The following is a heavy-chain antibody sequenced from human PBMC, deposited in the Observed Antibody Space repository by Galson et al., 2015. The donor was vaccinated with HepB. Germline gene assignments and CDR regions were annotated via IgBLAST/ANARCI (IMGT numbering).Heavy chain of an antibody. CDR1: GYTFTSYA. D-gene: IGHD3-22*01. Sequence: SCKASGYTFTSYAMHWVRQAPGQRLEWMGWINAGNGNTKYSQKFQGRVTITRDTSASTAYMELSSLRSEDTAVYYCARSGIWGYYDSSGYYIYPGAFDIWGQGTMVTVSS. CDR2: INAGNGNT. J-gene: IGHJ3*02. CDR3: ARSGIWGYYDSSGYYIYPGAFDI. V-gene: IGHV1-3*01.